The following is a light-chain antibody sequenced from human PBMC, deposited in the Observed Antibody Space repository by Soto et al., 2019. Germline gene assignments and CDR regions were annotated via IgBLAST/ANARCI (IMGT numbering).Light chain of an antibody. V-gene: IGKV1-39*01. J-gene: IGKJ3*01. CDR2: AAS. CDR1: QSISSY. Sequence: DIQMTQSPSSLSASVGDRVTITCRASQSISSYLNWYQQKPGKAPKLLIYAASSLQSGVPSRFSGSGSGTDFTLTISSLQPEDFATYYCQQSYSTYWTFGPGTKWIT. CDR3: QQSYSTYWT.